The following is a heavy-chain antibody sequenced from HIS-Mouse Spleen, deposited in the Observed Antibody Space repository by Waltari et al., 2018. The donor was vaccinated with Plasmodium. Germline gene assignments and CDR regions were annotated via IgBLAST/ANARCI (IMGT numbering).Heavy chain of an antibody. J-gene: IGHJ2*01. D-gene: IGHD6-13*01. CDR1: GFPFGSYW. Sequence: EVQLVESGGGLVQPGGSLRCRCAASGFPFGSYWRSWVRQAPGKGLEWVANIKQDGSEKYYVDSVKGRFTISRDNAKNSLYLQMNSLRAEDTAVYYCASSWYWYFDLWGRGTLVTVSS. CDR3: ASSWYWYFDL. CDR2: IKQDGSEK. V-gene: IGHV3-7*01.